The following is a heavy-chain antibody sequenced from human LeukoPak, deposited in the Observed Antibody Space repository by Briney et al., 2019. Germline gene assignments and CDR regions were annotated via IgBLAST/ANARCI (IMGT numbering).Heavy chain of an antibody. Sequence: ASVKVSCKASGYTFTSYSISWVRQAPGQGLEWMGWISAYNGNTNYAQKLQGRVTMTTDTSTSTAYMELRSLRSDDTAVYYCARGPRAAGRVRNDYWGQGTLVTVSS. V-gene: IGHV1-18*01. CDR3: ARGPRAAGRVRNDY. CDR2: ISAYNGNT. D-gene: IGHD1-26*01. CDR1: GYTFTSYS. J-gene: IGHJ4*02.